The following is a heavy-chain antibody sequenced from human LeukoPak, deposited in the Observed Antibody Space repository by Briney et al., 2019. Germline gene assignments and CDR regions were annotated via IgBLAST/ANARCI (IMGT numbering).Heavy chain of an antibody. CDR1: GYTFTGYY. J-gene: IGHJ4*02. CDR2: INPNSGGT. Sequence: ASVKVSCKASGYTFTGYYMHWVRQAPGQGLKWMGWINPNSGGTNYAQKFQGRVTMTRDTSISTAYMELSRLRSDDTAVYYCARDFSHTHYYDSSGYEDYWGQGTLVTVSS. V-gene: IGHV1-2*02. D-gene: IGHD3-22*01. CDR3: ARDFSHTHYYDSSGYEDY.